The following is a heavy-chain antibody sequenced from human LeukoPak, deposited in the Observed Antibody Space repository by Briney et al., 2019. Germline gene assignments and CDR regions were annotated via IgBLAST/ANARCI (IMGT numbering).Heavy chain of an antibody. J-gene: IGHJ5*02. CDR2: IYPGDSDT. D-gene: IGHD2-15*01. CDR3: ARRQCGGSCYRFDP. Sequence: HGESLKISCQVSGYIFTHYWIGWVRQMPGKGLEWMRIIYPGDSDTRYSPSFQGQVTISADKSINTAYLQWSSLKASDTAMYYCARRQCGGSCYRFDPWGQGTLVTVSS. CDR1: GYIFTHYW. V-gene: IGHV5-51*01.